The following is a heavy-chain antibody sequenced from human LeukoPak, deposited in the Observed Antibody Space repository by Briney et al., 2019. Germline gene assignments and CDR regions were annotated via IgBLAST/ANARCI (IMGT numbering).Heavy chain of an antibody. Sequence: ASVKVSCKASGYTFTSYGINWVRQAPGRGLEWMGWISDYNGNTNYVQKLQGRVTMTTDTSTSTAYMELRSLRSDDTAVYYCARGPRQLEVVPAAMDYYYYGMDVWGQGTTVTVSS. V-gene: IGHV1-18*01. CDR2: ISDYNGNT. D-gene: IGHD2-2*01. CDR1: GYTFTSYG. CDR3: ARGPRQLEVVPAAMDYYYYGMDV. J-gene: IGHJ6*02.